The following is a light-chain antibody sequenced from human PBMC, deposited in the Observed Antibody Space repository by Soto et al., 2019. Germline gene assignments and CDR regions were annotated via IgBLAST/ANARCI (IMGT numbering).Light chain of an antibody. CDR1: QDIGND. CDR3: LQHNIYPRT. CDR2: AAF. V-gene: IGKV1-17*01. Sequence: DIQMTQSPSSLTASVGDTITITCRASQDIGNDLGWFQQKPGRAPKRLIFAAFTLHDGVPSRFSGSGTGTIFTLTITSLQAEDLATYYCLQHNIYPRTFGQGTKV. J-gene: IGKJ1*01.